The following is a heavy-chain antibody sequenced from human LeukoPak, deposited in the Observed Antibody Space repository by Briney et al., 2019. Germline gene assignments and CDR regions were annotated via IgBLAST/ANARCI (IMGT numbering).Heavy chain of an antibody. CDR1: GFTFSSYA. V-gene: IGHV3-30-3*01. J-gene: IGHJ4*02. Sequence: PGRSLRLSCAACGFTFSSYAMHWVRQAPGKGLEWVAVISYDGSNKYYADSVKGRFTISRDNSKNTLYLQMNSLRGEETAVYYCAKGLTSSTWADFDYWGQGTLVTVSS. D-gene: IGHD6-13*01. CDR2: ISYDGSNK. CDR3: AKGLTSSTWADFDY.